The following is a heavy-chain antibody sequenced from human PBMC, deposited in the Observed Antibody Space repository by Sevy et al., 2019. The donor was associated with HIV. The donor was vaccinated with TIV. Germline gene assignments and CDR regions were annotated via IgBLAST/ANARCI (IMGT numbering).Heavy chain of an antibody. J-gene: IGHJ4*02. CDR3: VRGGGNDRYYFDY. CDR2: IIPILNTV. CDR1: GGIFKSYG. Sequence: ASVKVSCKASGGIFKSYGISWVRQAPGQGLEWMGGIIPILNTVHYAQKFQGRVTITADESTKTAYMELSSLRSEDTAVYYCVRGGGNDRYYFDYWGQETLVTVS. V-gene: IGHV1-69*13. D-gene: IGHD3-16*01.